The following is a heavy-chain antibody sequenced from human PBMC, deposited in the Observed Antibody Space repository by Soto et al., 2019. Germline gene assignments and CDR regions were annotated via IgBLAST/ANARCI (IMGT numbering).Heavy chain of an antibody. V-gene: IGHV3-23*01. CDR3: VREASGWYSRGSFDF. CDR2: ISGSGGSA. D-gene: IGHD6-19*01. CDR1: GFSFSNYA. J-gene: IGHJ3*01. Sequence: GGSLRLSCAASGFSFSNYALNCVRQAPGKGLEWFSVISGSGGSASYADSVQGRFTISRDNSNSTLYLQMNSLRAEDTAIYSCVREASGWYSRGSFDFWGRGTMVTVSS.